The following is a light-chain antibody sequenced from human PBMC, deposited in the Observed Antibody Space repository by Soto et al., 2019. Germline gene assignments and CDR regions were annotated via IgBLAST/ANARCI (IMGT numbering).Light chain of an antibody. CDR2: GAS. CDR1: QSVSSF. Sequence: EIVMTQSPATLSVSPGERATLSCRASQSVSSFLAWYQQKPGQAPRLLIYGASTTATGIPARFSGSGSGTEFTLTISSPHSEDFAVYYCQQYKNWPQTFGQGTKLEIK. J-gene: IGKJ2*01. V-gene: IGKV3-15*01. CDR3: QQYKNWPQT.